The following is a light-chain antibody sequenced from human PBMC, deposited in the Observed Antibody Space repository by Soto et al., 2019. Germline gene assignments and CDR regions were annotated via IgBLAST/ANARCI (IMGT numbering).Light chain of an antibody. CDR3: SSYTSSSTLDV. V-gene: IGLV2-14*01. CDR2: EVS. CDR1: SSDVGGYKY. J-gene: IGLJ1*01. Sequence: QSALTRPASVSGTPGQSITISYTGTSSDVGGYKYVSWYQQHPGKAPKLMIYEVSNRPSGVSNRFSGSKSGNTASLTISGLQAEDEADYYCSSYTSSSTLDVFGTGTKVTVL.